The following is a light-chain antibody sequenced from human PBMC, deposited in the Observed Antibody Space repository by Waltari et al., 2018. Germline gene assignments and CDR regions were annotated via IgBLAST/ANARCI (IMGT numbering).Light chain of an antibody. J-gene: IGKJ4*01. Sequence: EVLMTQSPATLSVSPGERVTLSCRASQNIHDNLAWYQQKPGQAPRLLIYGASTRATAIPARFRSSGSGTEFTLTISSLQSEDLAIYYCQQYNKWPPLTFGGGTKVEIK. CDR1: QNIHDN. CDR2: GAS. V-gene: IGKV3-15*01. CDR3: QQYNKWPPLT.